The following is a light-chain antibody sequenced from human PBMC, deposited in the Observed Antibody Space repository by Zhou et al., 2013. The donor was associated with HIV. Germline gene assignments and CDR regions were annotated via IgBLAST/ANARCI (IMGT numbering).Light chain of an antibody. CDR1: QSVDRDY. J-gene: IGKJ4*01. V-gene: IGKV3D-20*02. CDR3: QQRSNWPLT. CDR2: STF. Sequence: EIVLTQSPGTLSLSPGQRASLSCRASQSVDRDYLGWYQQKPGQAPRLLIYSTFKRATGTPDRFSGSGSGTDFTLTISSLEPEDFAVYYCQQRSNWPLTFGGGTKGGDQT.